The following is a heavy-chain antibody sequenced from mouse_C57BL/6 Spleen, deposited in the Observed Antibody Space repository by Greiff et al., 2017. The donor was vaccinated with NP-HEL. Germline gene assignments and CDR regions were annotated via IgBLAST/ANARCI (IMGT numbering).Heavy chain of an antibody. Sequence: VQLKESGPELVKPGASVKISCKASGYSFTGYYMNWVKQSPEKSLEWIGEINPSTGGTTYNQKFKAKATLTVDKSSSTAYMQLKSLTSEDSAVYYCARSSYDYDVDYYAMDYWGQGTSVTVSS. J-gene: IGHJ4*01. CDR3: ARSSYDYDVDYYAMDY. D-gene: IGHD2-4*01. CDR2: INPSTGGT. V-gene: IGHV1-42*01. CDR1: GYSFTGYY.